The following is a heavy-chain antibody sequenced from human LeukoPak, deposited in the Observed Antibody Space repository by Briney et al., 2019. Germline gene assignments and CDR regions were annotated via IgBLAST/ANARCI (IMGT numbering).Heavy chain of an antibody. CDR2: XXXXGGST. D-gene: IGHD3-10*01. V-gene: IGHV1-46*01. CDR3: ARGGEALWFGELNWFDP. CDR1: GYTFTSYY. Sequence: GASVKVSCKASGYTFTSYYMHWVRQAPGQGLEWXXXXXXXGGSTSYAQKFQGRVTMTRDTSTSTVYMELSSLRSEDTAVYYCARGGEALWFGELNWFDPWGQGTLVTVSS. J-gene: IGHJ5*02.